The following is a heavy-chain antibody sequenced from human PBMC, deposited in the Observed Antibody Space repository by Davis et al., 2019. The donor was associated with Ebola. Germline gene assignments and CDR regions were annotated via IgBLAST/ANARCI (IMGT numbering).Heavy chain of an antibody. J-gene: IGHJ6*02. Sequence: PGGSLRLSCAASGFTFSSYAMSWVRQAPGKGLDWVSTISGSGGSTYYADSVKGRFTISRDNSKNTVYLQMNSLRAEDTAVYYCAKMAAIYYYGMDVWGQGTTVTVPS. CDR1: GFTFSSYA. CDR3: AKMAAIYYYGMDV. D-gene: IGHD2-2*01. V-gene: IGHV3-23*01. CDR2: ISGSGGST.